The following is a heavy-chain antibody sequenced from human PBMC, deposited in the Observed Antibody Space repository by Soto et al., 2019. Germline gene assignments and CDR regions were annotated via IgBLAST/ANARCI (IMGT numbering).Heavy chain of an antibody. D-gene: IGHD2-2*01. CDR2: VYYTGNT. V-gene: IGHV4-31*03. Sequence: QVQLQESGPGLMQPSQTLSLTCTVSGGSIGSGGYWWSWIRQHPGRGLEWIGFVYYTGNTQYNPSLKSRFNISVDTSTKQFSLKLSSVTAADTAVYYCARGTLVWGQGTLVTVSS. J-gene: IGHJ4*02. CDR1: GGSIGSGGYW. CDR3: ARGTLV.